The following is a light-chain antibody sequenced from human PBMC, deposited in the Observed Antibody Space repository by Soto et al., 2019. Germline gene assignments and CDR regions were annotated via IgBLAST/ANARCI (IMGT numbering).Light chain of an antibody. CDR2: WAS. V-gene: IGKV4-1*01. Sequence: DIVMTQSPDSLAVSLGERATINCKSSQRVLYSSNNNNYLAWYQQKPGQPPKLLIYWASTRESGVPDRFSGSGSGTDFTLTISSLQAEDVAVYYCQQYYSTPFTFGPGTKVDIK. J-gene: IGKJ3*01. CDR1: QRVLYSSNNNNY. CDR3: QQYYSTPFT.